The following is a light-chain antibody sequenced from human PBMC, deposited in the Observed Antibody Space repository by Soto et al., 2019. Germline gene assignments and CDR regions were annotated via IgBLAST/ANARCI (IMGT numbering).Light chain of an antibody. CDR1: SSDVGGYNY. CDR2: EVS. J-gene: IGLJ1*01. V-gene: IGLV2-14*01. Sequence: QSVLTQPASESGSPGQSITISCTGTSSDVGGYNYVSWYQQHPGKAPKLMIYEVSNRPSGVSNRFSGSKSGNTASLTISGLQPEDEADYYCSSYTSTSTLEVFGTGSKVTVL. CDR3: SSYTSTSTLEV.